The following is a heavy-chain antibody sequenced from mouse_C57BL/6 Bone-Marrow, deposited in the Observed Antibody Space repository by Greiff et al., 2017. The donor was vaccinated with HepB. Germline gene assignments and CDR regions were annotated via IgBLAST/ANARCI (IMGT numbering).Heavy chain of an antibody. Sequence: EVKVVESEGGLVQPGSSMKLSCTASGFTFSDYYMAWVRQVPEKGLEWVANINYDGSSTYYLDSLKSRFIISRDNAKNILYLQMSSLKSEDTATYYCARGIDGSSYDWYFDVWGTGTTVTVSS. J-gene: IGHJ1*03. CDR3: ARGIDGSSYDWYFDV. CDR2: INYDGSST. D-gene: IGHD1-1*01. CDR1: GFTFSDYY. V-gene: IGHV5-16*01.